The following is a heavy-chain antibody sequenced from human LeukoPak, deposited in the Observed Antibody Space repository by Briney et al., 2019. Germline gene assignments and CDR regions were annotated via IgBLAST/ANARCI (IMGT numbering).Heavy chain of an antibody. CDR1: GFTFSSYE. V-gene: IGHV3-48*03. D-gene: IGHD3-9*01. CDR3: ARDEAGGYDILTGYYGGYFDY. J-gene: IGHJ4*02. CDR2: ISSSGSTI. Sequence: GGSLRLSCAASGFTFSSYEMNWVRQAPGKGLEWVSYISSSGSTIYYADSVKGRFTISRDNAKNSLYLQMNSLRAEDTAVYYCARDEAGGYDILTGYYGGYFDYWGQGTLVTVSS.